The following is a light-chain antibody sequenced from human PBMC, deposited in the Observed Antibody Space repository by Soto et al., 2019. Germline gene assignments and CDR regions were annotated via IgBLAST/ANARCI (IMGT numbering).Light chain of an antibody. CDR2: GAS. V-gene: IGKV3-20*01. Sequence: EIVLTQSPGTLSLSPGERATLSCRASQSVSSSYLAWYQQKPGQAPRLLIYGASSRATGIPDRFSGSGSGTHFTLTISRLEPEDFAVYYCQQYGSSPAFGGGTKVEIQ. CDR1: QSVSSSY. CDR3: QQYGSSPA. J-gene: IGKJ4*01.